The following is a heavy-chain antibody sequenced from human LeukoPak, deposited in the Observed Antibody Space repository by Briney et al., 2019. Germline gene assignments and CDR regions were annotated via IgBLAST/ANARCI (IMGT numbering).Heavy chain of an antibody. V-gene: IGHV4-4*02. CDR3: ARDSSGWTSYGMDV. J-gene: IGHJ6*02. D-gene: IGHD6-19*01. Sequence: NPSETLSLTCAVSGGSISSNNWWGCVRQPPGKGLEWIGEIFHSGSTNYNPSLKSRVTISVDKSKNQFSLKLSSVTAADTAVYYCARDSSGWTSYGMDVWGQGTTVTVSS. CDR1: GGSISSNNW. CDR2: IFHSGST.